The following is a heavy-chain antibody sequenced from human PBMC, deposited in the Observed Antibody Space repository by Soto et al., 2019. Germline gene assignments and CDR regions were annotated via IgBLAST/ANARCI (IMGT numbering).Heavy chain of an antibody. CDR3: ARDSTYYDFWSGYYTGLWFDP. J-gene: IGHJ5*02. CDR2: ISGYNGNT. CDR1: GYTFTSYG. D-gene: IGHD3-3*01. V-gene: IGHV1-18*01. Sequence: ASVKVSCKASGYTFTSYGISWVRQAPGQGLEWMGWISGYNGNTNYAQKLQGRVTMTTDTSTSTAYMELRSLRSDDTAVYYCARDSTYYDFWSGYYTGLWFDPWGQGTLVTVSS.